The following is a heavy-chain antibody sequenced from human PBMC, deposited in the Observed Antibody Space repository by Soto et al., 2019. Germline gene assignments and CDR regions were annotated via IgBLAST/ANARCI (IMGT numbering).Heavy chain of an antibody. CDR3: ARNYGGNSQFFDL. Sequence: VQLQESGPGLVKPSETLSLTCSVSGDAISRHYWSWIRQSPGKGLEWLGYFFHTGTALYNPSLKSRVSMSVDTSKNQFSLRLTSVIPADTAVYFCARNYGGNSQFFDLWGRGTLVTVSS. J-gene: IGHJ2*01. D-gene: IGHD4-17*01. CDR2: FFHTGTA. CDR1: GDAISRHY. V-gene: IGHV4-59*11.